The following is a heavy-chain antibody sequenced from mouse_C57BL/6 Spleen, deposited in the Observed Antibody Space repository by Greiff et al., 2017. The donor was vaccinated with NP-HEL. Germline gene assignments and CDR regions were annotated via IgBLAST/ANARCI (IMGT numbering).Heavy chain of an antibody. J-gene: IGHJ3*01. Sequence: EVQVVESGPGLVKPSQSLSLTCSVTGYSITSGYYWNWIRQFPGNKLEWMGYISYDGSNNYNPSLKNRISITRDTSKNQFFLKLNSVTTEDTATYYCARELGEAWFAYWGQGTLVTVSA. V-gene: IGHV3-6*01. CDR3: ARELGEAWFAY. CDR1: GYSITSGYY. D-gene: IGHD4-1*01. CDR2: ISYDGSN.